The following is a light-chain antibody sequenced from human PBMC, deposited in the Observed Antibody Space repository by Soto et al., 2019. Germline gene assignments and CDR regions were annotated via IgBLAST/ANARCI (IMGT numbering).Light chain of an antibody. CDR2: DAS. J-gene: IGKJ1*01. CDR1: QSIVRW. V-gene: IGKV1-5*01. CDR3: KHYHTYSRPPWT. Sequence: DIQMTQSPSTLSASVGDRVTITCRASQSIVRWLAWYQQKPGKAPNLLIYDASTLHSGVPSRFRGSGSGTEFTLTISSLQPDDFATYYCKHYHTYSRPPWTFGQGTKVEIK.